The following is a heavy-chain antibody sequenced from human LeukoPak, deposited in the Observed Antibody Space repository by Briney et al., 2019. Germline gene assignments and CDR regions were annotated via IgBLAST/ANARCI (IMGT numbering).Heavy chain of an antibody. CDR3: ARDRGWYHADS. V-gene: IGHV3-7*01. CDR2: IKEDGSWK. J-gene: IGHJ4*02. Sequence: PGGSLTLSCAASGFTFSSSWMGWARQAPGKGLEWVANIKEDGSWKHYAVSVQGRFTISRDNAENSLCLQMNSLRAEDTAVYYCARDRGWYHADSWGQGTLVTVSS. D-gene: IGHD6-19*01. CDR1: GFTFSSSW.